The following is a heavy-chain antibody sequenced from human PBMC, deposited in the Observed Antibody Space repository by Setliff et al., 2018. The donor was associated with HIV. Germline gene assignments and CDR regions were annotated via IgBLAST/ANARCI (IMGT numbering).Heavy chain of an antibody. V-gene: IGHV5-51*01. D-gene: IGHD3-22*01. CDR2: IHPRDFDI. CDR3: ARLDSSGYYRSFDV. CDR1: GYTFTNYW. J-gene: IGHJ3*01. Sequence: PGESLTSSCKASGYTFTNYWTAWVRQMPGKGLEWMGIIHPRDFDIKYSQSFQGQVTISADKSLSTAYLQWNSLKASDTALYYCARLDSSGYYRSFDVWGQGTMVTVSS.